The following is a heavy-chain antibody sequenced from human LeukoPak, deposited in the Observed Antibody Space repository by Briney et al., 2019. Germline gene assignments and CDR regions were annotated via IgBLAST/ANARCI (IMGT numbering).Heavy chain of an antibody. Sequence: ASVKVSCTASGGTFSSYAISWVRQAPGQGLEWMGWINSNSGDTNYAQKFQGRVTMTRDTSISTAYMELSSLRSDDTAVYYCARSVREVIDSSRAPFDYWGQGTLVTVSS. J-gene: IGHJ4*02. V-gene: IGHV1-2*02. D-gene: IGHD3-10*01. CDR2: INSNSGDT. CDR3: ARSVREVIDSSRAPFDY. CDR1: GGTFSSYA.